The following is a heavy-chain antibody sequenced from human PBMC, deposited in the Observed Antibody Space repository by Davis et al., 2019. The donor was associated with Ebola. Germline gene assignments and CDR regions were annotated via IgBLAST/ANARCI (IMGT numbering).Heavy chain of an antibody. D-gene: IGHD1-26*01. CDR3: ALGTFDY. Sequence: SGPTLVKPTQTLTLTCTLSGFSLSTSEVAVGWIRQPPGKALEWLALIYWDDDKRYSPALKSRLTITKDTSKNQVVLTMTNMDPVDTATYYCALGTFDYWGQGILVTVSS. V-gene: IGHV2-5*02. CDR2: IYWDDDK. CDR1: GFSLSTSEVA. J-gene: IGHJ4*02.